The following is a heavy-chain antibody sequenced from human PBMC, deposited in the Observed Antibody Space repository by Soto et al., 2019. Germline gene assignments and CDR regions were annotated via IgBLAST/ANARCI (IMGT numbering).Heavy chain of an antibody. V-gene: IGHV3-23*01. J-gene: IGHJ6*02. CDR3: ARDSYDIGNYYYYGMDV. CDR2: ISGSGGST. Sequence: GGSLRLSCAASGFTFSSYAMSWVRQAPGKGLEWVSAISGSGGSTYYADSGKGRFTISRDNSKNTLYLQMNSLRAEDTAVYYCARDSYDIGNYYYYGMDVWGQGTTVTVSS. CDR1: GFTFSSYA. D-gene: IGHD3-9*01.